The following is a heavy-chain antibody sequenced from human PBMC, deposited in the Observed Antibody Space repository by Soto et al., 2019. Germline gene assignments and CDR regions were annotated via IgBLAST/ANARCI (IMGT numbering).Heavy chain of an antibody. CDR3: ARGGITAVRNYYFDH. Sequence: QVQLQESGPGLVKPSGTLSLNCKVSGASISSSEWWSWVRQPPGKGLEWIAEIHHSGPTNYNPSLQSRVTITVDKSKNQISLRLSTVTAADTAVYYCARGGITAVRNYYFDHWGQGTLVTVSS. D-gene: IGHD1-20*01. CDR2: IHHSGPT. V-gene: IGHV4-4*02. CDR1: GASISSSEW. J-gene: IGHJ4*02.